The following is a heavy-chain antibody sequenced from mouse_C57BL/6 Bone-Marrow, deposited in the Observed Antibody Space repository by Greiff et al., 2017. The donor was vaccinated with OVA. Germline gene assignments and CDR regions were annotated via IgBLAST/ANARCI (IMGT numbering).Heavy chain of an antibody. V-gene: IGHV5-9-1*02. D-gene: IGHD2-4*01. J-gene: IGHJ2*01. CDR2: ISSGGDYI. CDR3: TRDQDEYDVEYYFDY. CDR1: GFTFSSYA. Sequence: EVQGVESGEGLVKPGGSLKLSCAASGFTFSSYAMSWVRQTPEKRLEWVAYISSGGDYIYYADTVKGRFTISRDNARNTLYLQMSSLKSEDTAMYYCTRDQDEYDVEYYFDYWGQGTTLTVSS.